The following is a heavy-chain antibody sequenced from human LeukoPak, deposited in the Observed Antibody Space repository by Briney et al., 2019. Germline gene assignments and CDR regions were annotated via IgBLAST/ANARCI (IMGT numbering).Heavy chain of an antibody. D-gene: IGHD1-26*01. CDR3: ARESISGHRDFDY. J-gene: IGHJ4*02. V-gene: IGHV3-48*01. CDR2: ISSGSRTI. CDR1: GFTFSGYS. Sequence: GGSLRLSCAASGFTFSGYSMNWTRQAPGKGLEWLSYISSGSRTIYYADSVKGRFTVSRDNAKNSLYLQMNSLRAEDTAVYYCARESISGHRDFDYWGQGALVTVSS.